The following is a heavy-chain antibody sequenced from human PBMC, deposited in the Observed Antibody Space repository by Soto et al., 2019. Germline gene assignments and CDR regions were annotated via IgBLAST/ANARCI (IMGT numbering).Heavy chain of an antibody. CDR1: GFTFSNFA. D-gene: IGHD3-22*01. J-gene: IGHJ4*02. V-gene: IGHV3-30-3*01. CDR2: ISVDGINQ. Sequence: QVQLVESAGGVFQPGMSLRLSCAVSGFTFSNFAMHWVTKAPGTGMELVAVISVDGINQFYADSVKGRSSISRDDSKNTLYLEMKSLRAEDTAVYYCAMDEFASSVRNRGFDNWGQGTLVSVSS. CDR3: AMDEFASSVRNRGFDN.